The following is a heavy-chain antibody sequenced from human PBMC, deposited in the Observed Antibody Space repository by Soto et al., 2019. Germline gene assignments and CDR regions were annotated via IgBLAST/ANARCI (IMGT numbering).Heavy chain of an antibody. Sequence: ASVKVSCKASGYTFTGYYMHWVRQAPGQGLEWMGWINPNSGGTNYAQKFQGRVTMTRDTSISTAYMELSRLRSDDTAVYYCARDMGYCSSTSCSGGGGYYYYGMDVWGQGTTVTVSS. CDR2: INPNSGGT. CDR1: GYTFTGYY. CDR3: ARDMGYCSSTSCSGGGGYYYYGMDV. V-gene: IGHV1-2*02. J-gene: IGHJ6*02. D-gene: IGHD2-2*01.